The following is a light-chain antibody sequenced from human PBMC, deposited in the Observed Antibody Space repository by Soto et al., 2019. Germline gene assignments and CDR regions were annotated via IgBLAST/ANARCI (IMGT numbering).Light chain of an antibody. CDR1: QGIGNY. Sequence: DIHMTQSPASLSAYIGDRVTITCRACQGIGNYLNWYRQKPGKAPKLLIYKASTLKGGVPSRFSGSGSGTEFTLTISSLQPDDFATYYCQHYDSYSEAFGQGTKVDIK. V-gene: IGKV1-5*03. CDR2: KAS. CDR3: QHYDSYSEA. J-gene: IGKJ1*01.